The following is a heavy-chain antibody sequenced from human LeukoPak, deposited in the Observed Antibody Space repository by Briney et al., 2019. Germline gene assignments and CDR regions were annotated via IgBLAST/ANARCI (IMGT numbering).Heavy chain of an antibody. Sequence: GGSLRLSCAASGFSFSNYAMNWVRQAPGKGLEWVSLIVASSGATFYADSVKGRFTISRDKSKNTLYLQMKSLRAEDTAVYYCAKGGYDYVEIGYFDYWGQGALVTVSS. CDR2: IVASSGAT. D-gene: IGHD5-12*01. J-gene: IGHJ4*03. V-gene: IGHV3-23*01. CDR3: AKGGYDYVEIGYFDY. CDR1: GFSFSNYA.